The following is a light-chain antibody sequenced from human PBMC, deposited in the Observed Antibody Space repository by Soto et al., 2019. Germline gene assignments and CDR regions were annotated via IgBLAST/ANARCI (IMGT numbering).Light chain of an antibody. J-gene: IGKJ3*01. CDR1: QTIFYTSSNKNY. V-gene: IGKV4-1*01. Sequence: DIVLTQSPDSLAVSLGERATIHCKSSQTIFYTSSNKNYLAWYQQRPGQPPKLLIYWASDRESGVPNRFSGSGSGTDFTLTISSLQAEDVAVYYCQQYYSTPFTFGPGTRLDIK. CDR3: QQYYSTPFT. CDR2: WAS.